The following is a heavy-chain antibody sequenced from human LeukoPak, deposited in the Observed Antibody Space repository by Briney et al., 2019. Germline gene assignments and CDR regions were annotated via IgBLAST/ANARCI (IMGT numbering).Heavy chain of an antibody. D-gene: IGHD6-13*01. Sequence: SETLSLTCTVSGGSISSYYWSWIRQPAGKGLEWIGRIYYSGTTNYNPSLKSRVTISVDTSKNQFSLKLSSVTAADTAVYYCARGVYIAAAQYGYWGQGTLVTVSS. CDR3: ARGVYIAAAQYGY. J-gene: IGHJ4*02. CDR2: IYYSGTT. CDR1: GGSISSYY. V-gene: IGHV4-4*07.